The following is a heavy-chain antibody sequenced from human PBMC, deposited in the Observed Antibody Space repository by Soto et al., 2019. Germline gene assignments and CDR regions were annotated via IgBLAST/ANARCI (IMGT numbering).Heavy chain of an antibody. V-gene: IGHV4-31*03. CDR2: IYYSGST. J-gene: IGHJ6*02. D-gene: IGHD6-19*01. CDR1: GGSISSGGYG. CDR3: ARGQCARGDYGMDV. Sequence: SETLSLTCTVAGGSISSGGYGWSWIRQHPGKGLEWIGYIYYSGSTYYNPSLKSRVTISVDTSKNQFSLKLSSVAAADTAVYYCARGQCARGDYGMDVWGQGTTVTVSS.